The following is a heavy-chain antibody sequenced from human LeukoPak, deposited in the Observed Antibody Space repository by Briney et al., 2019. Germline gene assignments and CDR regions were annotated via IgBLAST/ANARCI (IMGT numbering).Heavy chain of an antibody. Sequence: PGGSLRLSCAASGFTFSSYAMHWVRQAPGKGLEYVSAISSNGGSTYYANSVKGRFTISRDNSKNTLYLQMGSLRAEDMAVYYCAKGPNFGSWRAVHYWGQGSLVTVSS. CDR3: AKGPNFGSWRAVHY. D-gene: IGHD3-10*01. CDR1: GFTFSSYA. V-gene: IGHV3-64*01. CDR2: ISSNGGST. J-gene: IGHJ4*02.